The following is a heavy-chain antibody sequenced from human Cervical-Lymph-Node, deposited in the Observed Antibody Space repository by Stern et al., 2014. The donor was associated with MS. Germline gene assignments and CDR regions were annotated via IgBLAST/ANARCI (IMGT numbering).Heavy chain of an antibody. J-gene: IGHJ4*02. CDR2: IYPGDSDT. CDR3: ARDPYVDSSGFLPYFDY. CDR1: GYRFTSYW. Sequence: QLVQSGAEVKKPGESLKISCKGSGYRFTSYWIGWVRQMPGKGLEWMGNIYPGDSDTRYSPSFQGQVTISVDKSISTAFLQWSSLKASDTAMYYCARDPYVDSSGFLPYFDYWGQGTLVTASS. D-gene: IGHD3-22*01. V-gene: IGHV5-51*03.